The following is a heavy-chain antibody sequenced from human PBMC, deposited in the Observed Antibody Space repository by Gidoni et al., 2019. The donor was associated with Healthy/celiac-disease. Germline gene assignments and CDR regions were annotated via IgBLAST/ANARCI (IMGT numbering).Heavy chain of an antibody. CDR1: GGSISSGGYS. D-gene: IGHD4-17*01. V-gene: IGHV4-30-2*01. Sequence: QLQLQQSGSGLVKPSQTLSLTSAVTGGSISSGGYSWSWIRQPPGKGLEWIGYIYHSGSTYYNPSLKSRVTISVDRSKNQFSLKLSSVTAADTAVYYCASYFPDYGGFDYWGQGTLVTVSS. CDR2: IYHSGST. J-gene: IGHJ4*02. CDR3: ASYFPDYGGFDY.